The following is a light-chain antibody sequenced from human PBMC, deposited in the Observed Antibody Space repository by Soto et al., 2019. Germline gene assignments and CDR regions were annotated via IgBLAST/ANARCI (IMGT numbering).Light chain of an antibody. V-gene: IGKV1-9*01. J-gene: IGKJ3*01. CDR3: QQVHSFPLT. CDR1: QEITSF. CDR2: ATS. Sequence: IHMTQSPSSLSASVGNRVTITCRASQEITSFVAWYQQQPEKAPKILIFATSRLQTGVPSRFSGSGYGTEFTLTISSLQPEDFATYYCQQVHSFPLTFGPGTKVDIK.